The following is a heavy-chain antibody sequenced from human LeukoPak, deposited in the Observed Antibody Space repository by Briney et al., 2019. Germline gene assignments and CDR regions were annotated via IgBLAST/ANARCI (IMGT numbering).Heavy chain of an antibody. J-gene: IGHJ5*02. CDR2: INHSGST. CDR1: GGSFSGYY. D-gene: IGHD3-3*01. Sequence: PPETLSLTCAVYGGSFSGYYWSWIRQPPGKGLEWIGEINHSGSTNYNPSLKSRVTISVDTSKNQFSLKLSSVTAADTAVYYCARGLKGYDFWSGYYHNWFDPWGQGTLVTVSS. V-gene: IGHV4-34*01. CDR3: ARGLKGYDFWSGYYHNWFDP.